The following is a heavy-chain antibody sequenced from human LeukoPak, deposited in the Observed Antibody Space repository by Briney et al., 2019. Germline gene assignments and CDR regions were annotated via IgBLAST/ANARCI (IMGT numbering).Heavy chain of an antibody. CDR1: GFTFSNYN. D-gene: IGHD5/OR15-5a*01. J-gene: IGHJ4*02. Sequence: PGGSLRLSCAASGFTFSNYNMNWVRQAPGKGLEWVSCITTSSSYIYDADSVKGRFTISRDNAKNSLYLQMNSLRAEDTAVYYCARDLVFGGQGTLVTVSS. CDR2: ITTSSSYI. V-gene: IGHV3-21*06. CDR3: ARDLVF.